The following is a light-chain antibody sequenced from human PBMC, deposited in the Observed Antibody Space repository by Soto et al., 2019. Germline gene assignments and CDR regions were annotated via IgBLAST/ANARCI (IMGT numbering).Light chain of an antibody. Sequence: DIQMTQSPSAMSASVGDRVTITCRASQGISNYLVWVQQKSGEVPKRLIYGAFNLHSGVPSRFSGSGSGTEFTLTISSLQPEDSATYYCLQHNSHPWTF. V-gene: IGKV1-17*03. CDR1: QGISNY. CDR2: GAF. CDR3: LQHNSHPWT. J-gene: IGKJ1*01.